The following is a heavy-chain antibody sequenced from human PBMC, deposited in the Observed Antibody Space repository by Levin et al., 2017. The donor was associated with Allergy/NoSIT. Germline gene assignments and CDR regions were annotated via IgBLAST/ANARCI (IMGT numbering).Heavy chain of an antibody. CDR2: ISYDGSNK. CDR3: ARPRAYYYYYYGVDV. V-gene: IGHV3-30-3*01. Sequence: AGGSLRLSCAASGFSFSSYAMHWVRQAPGKGLEWVAVISYDGSNKYYADSVKGRFTISRDNPKNTLYLEMNSLRAEDTAVYYCARPRAYYYYYYGVDVWGQGTTVTVSS. CDR1: GFSFSSYA. J-gene: IGHJ6*02.